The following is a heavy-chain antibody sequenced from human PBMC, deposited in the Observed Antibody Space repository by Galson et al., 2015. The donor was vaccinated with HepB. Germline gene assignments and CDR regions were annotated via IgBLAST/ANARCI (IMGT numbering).Heavy chain of an antibody. CDR3: VKDRVESSRRRVAFDV. Sequence: SLRLSCAGSGFTFSTHAMHWVRQAPGMGLEYVSTISSGGVEIYYADSVKGRFTISRDNVKSTLSLQLSSLRPDDTAVYYCVKDRVESSRRRVAFDVWGQGTMVIVSS. CDR1: GFTFSTHA. CDR2: ISSGGVEI. V-gene: IGHV3-64D*06. D-gene: IGHD6-13*01. J-gene: IGHJ3*01.